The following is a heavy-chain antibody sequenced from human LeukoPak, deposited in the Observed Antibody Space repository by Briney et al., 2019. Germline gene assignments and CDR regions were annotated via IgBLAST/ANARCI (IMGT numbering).Heavy chain of an antibody. CDR1: GGSISSGGYY. CDR3: ARDRYLRTIMMRQDAFDI. D-gene: IGHD3-16*01. V-gene: IGHV4-31*03. Sequence: SETLSLTCTVSGGSISSGGYYWSWIRQHPGKGLEWIGYIYYSGSIYYNPSLKSRVTISVDTSKNQFSLKLSSVTAADTAVYYCARDRYLRTIMMRQDAFDIWGQGTMVTVSS. J-gene: IGHJ3*02. CDR2: IYYSGSI.